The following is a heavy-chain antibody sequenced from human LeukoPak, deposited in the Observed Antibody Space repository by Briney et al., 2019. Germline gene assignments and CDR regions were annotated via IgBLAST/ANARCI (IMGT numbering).Heavy chain of an antibody. CDR1: GGSISSSSYY. Sequence: SETLSLTCTVSGGSISSSSYYWSWIRQPPGKGLEWIGYIYYSGSTNYNPSLKSRVTISVDKSKNQFSLKLTSVTAADTAVYYCASSIIRVDDLSPVDYWGRGTLVTVSS. D-gene: IGHD3-16*02. CDR3: ASSIIRVDDLSPVDY. V-gene: IGHV4-61*05. CDR2: IYYSGST. J-gene: IGHJ4*02.